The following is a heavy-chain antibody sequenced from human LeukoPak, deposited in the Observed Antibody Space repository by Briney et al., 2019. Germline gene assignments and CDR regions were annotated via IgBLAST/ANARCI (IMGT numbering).Heavy chain of an antibody. CDR1: GGSISSGSYY. CDR3: ARGVAAPWKTPYYYYMDV. J-gene: IGHJ6*03. V-gene: IGHV4-61*02. CDR2: IYTSGST. D-gene: IGHD6-13*01. Sequence: PSETLSLTRTVSGGSISSGSYYWSWIRQPAGKGLEWIGRIYTSGSTNDNPALKSRVTISVDTSKNTFSLKLSSVTAADTAVYYCARGVAAPWKTPYYYYMDVWGEGTTVTVSS.